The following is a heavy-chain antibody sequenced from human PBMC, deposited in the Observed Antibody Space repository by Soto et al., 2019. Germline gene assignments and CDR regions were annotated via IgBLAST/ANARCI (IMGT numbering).Heavy chain of an antibody. Sequence: GGSLRLSCAASGFTFSSYAMSWVCQAPGKGLEWVSAISGSGGSTYYADSVKGRFTISRDNSKNTLYLQMNSLRAEDTAVYYCALLITIHYYGMDVWGQGTTVTVSS. D-gene: IGHD3-3*01. CDR3: ALLITIHYYGMDV. CDR1: GFTFSSYA. V-gene: IGHV3-23*01. CDR2: ISGSGGST. J-gene: IGHJ6*02.